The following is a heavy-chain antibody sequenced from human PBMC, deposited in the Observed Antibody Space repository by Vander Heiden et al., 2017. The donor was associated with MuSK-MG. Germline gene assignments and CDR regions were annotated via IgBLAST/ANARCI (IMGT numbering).Heavy chain of an antibody. CDR1: GFTFSSYA. J-gene: IGHJ5*02. CDR2: ISTSGSST. CDR3: ARTVDSSSWRNWFDP. D-gene: IGHD6-13*01. Sequence: EVQLLESGGGLVQPGGSLRLSCAASGFTFSSYAMSWVRQAPGKGLEWVSAISTSGSSTTYADSVKGRFTISRDNSKNTLYLQMNSLRAEDTAVYYCARTVDSSSWRNWFDPWGQGTLVTVSS. V-gene: IGHV3-23*01.